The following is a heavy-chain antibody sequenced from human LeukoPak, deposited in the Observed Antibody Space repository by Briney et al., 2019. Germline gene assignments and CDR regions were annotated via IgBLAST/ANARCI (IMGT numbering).Heavy chain of an antibody. CDR1: GFSFSSSW. J-gene: IGHJ4*02. V-gene: IGHV3-7*01. Sequence: GGSLRLSCAASGFSFSSSWMSWARQAPGKGLDWVAAIEPDGRETYYVESVRGRFTISRDNAKSSLYLQMNSLRAEDTAVYYCARGPLWGQGTLVTVSS. CDR3: ARGPL. CDR2: IEPDGRET.